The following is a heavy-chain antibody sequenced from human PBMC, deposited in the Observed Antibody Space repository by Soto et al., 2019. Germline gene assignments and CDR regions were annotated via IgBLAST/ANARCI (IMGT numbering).Heavy chain of an antibody. CDR3: ARWPPRGYYYESSGYPLGY. V-gene: IGHV4-59*01. Sequence: SETLSLTSTASGGSISSYYWSWIRQPPGKGLEWIGYIYYSGSTNYSPSLKSRVTISVDTSKNQFSLKLSSVTAADTAVYYCARWPPRGYYYESSGYPLGYWGEGTLLSGS. CDR2: IYYSGST. CDR1: GGSISSYY. J-gene: IGHJ4*02. D-gene: IGHD3-22*01.